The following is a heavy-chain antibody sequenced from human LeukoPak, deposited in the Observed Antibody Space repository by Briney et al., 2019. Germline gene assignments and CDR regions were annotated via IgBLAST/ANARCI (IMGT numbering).Heavy chain of an antibody. J-gene: IGHJ4*02. CDR3: ATKGDSGWFFDY. D-gene: IGHD6-19*01. V-gene: IGHV3-53*01. CDR1: GFSVSSNY. Sequence: GGSLRLSCAASGFSVSSNYMSWVRQAPGKGLEWVSFIYSAGGGGTTYYADSVKGRFAISRDNSKNTLNLQMNSLRGEDTAVYYCATKGDSGWFFDYWGQGTLVTVSS. CDR2: IYSAGGGGTT.